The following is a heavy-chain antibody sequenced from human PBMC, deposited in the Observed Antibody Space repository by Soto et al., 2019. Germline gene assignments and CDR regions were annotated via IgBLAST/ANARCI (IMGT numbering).Heavy chain of an antibody. V-gene: IGHV1-69*02. Sequence: QVQLVQSGAEVKKPGSSVKVSCKASGGTFSSYTISWVRQAPGQGLEWMGRIIPILGIANYAQKFQGRVTITADKSTSTAYVELSSLGSGDTAVYYCAGGGGAFDIWGQGTMVTVSS. CDR1: GGTFSSYT. CDR2: IIPILGIA. J-gene: IGHJ3*02. D-gene: IGHD3-16*01. CDR3: AGGGGAFDI.